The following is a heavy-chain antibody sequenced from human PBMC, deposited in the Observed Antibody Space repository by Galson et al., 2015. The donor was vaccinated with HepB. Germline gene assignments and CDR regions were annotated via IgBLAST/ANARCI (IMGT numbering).Heavy chain of an antibody. CDR3: ARDGGVHWLPRLVDY. V-gene: IGHV3-21*01. CDR2: ISSSSSYI. CDR1: GFTFSSYS. D-gene: IGHD3-16*01. J-gene: IGHJ4*02. Sequence: SLRLSCAASGFTFSSYSMNWVRQAPGKGLEWVSSISSSSSYIYYADSVKGRFTISRDNAKNSLYLQMNSLRAEDTAVYYCARDGGVHWLPRLVDYWGQGTLVTVSS.